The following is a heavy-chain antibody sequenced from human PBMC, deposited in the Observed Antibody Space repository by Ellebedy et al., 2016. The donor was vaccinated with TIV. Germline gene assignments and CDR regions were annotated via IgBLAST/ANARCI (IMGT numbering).Heavy chain of an antibody. D-gene: IGHD6-19*01. V-gene: IGHV4-59*12. CDR2: IYYSGST. CDR3: ARTHIVAVAGTVWFDP. J-gene: IGHJ5*02. CDR1: GGSISSYY. Sequence: SETLSLTXTVSGGSISSYYWSWIRQPPGKGLEWIGYIYYSGSTYYNPSLKSRVTISVDTSKNQFSLKLSSVTAADTAVYYCARTHIVAVAGTVWFDPWGQGTLVTVSS.